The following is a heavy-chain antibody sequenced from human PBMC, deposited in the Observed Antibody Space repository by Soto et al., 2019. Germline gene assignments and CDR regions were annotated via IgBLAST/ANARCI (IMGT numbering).Heavy chain of an antibody. V-gene: IGHV3-30-3*01. Sequence: QVQLVESGGGVVQPGRSLRLSCAASGFTFSSYAMHWVRQAPGKGLEWVAVISYDGSNKYYADSVKGRFTISRDNSKNTLYLQMNSLRAEDTAVYYCARGGYSSRRISYGMDVW. CDR3: ARGGYSSRRISYGMDV. CDR2: ISYDGSNK. J-gene: IGHJ6*01. CDR1: GFTFSSYA. D-gene: IGHD6-13*01.